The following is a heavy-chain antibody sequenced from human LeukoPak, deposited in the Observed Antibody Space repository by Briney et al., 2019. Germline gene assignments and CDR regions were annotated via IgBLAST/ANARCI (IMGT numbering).Heavy chain of an antibody. Sequence: GGSLRLSCAASGFTFSSYGMHWVRQAPGKGLEWVAFIRYDGSNKYYTDSVKGRFTISRDNSKNTLYLQMNSLRAEDTAVYYCASVGGSHGDYPYYFNYWGQGTLVTVSS. D-gene: IGHD4-17*01. J-gene: IGHJ4*02. CDR1: GFTFSSYG. CDR3: ASVGGSHGDYPYYFNY. CDR2: IRYDGSNK. V-gene: IGHV3-30*02.